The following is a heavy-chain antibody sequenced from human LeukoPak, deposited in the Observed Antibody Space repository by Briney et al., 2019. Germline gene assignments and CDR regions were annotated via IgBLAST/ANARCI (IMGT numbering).Heavy chain of an antibody. CDR1: GFTFSSYA. J-gene: IGHJ4*02. V-gene: IGHV3-30*02. CDR2: IRYDGSNK. CDR3: AKSGYNRFDY. D-gene: IGHD5-24*01. Sequence: GSLRLSCAASGFTFSSYAMHWVRQAPGKGLEWVTFIRYDGSNKYYADSVKGRFTISRDNSKNTLYLQMNSLRAEDTAVYYCAKSGYNRFDYWGQGTLVTVSS.